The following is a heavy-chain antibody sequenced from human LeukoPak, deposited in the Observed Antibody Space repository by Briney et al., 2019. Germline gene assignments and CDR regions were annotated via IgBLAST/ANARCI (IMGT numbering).Heavy chain of an antibody. D-gene: IGHD2-2*01. CDR2: IYYSGST. Sequence: SETLSLTCTVSGGSISSYYWSWIRQPPGKGLEWIGYIYYSGSTNYNPSLKSRVTISVDTSKNQFSLKLSSVTAADTAVYYCARCYCSSTSCPIDYWGQGTLVTVSS. CDR1: GGSISSYY. CDR3: ARCYCSSTSCPIDY. V-gene: IGHV4-59*01. J-gene: IGHJ4*02.